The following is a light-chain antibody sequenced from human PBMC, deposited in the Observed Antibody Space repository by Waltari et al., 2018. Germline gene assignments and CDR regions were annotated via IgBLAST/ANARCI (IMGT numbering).Light chain of an antibody. CDR1: SSDVGGSNY. V-gene: IGLV2-14*01. Sequence: QSALTQPASVSGSPGQSITISCTGTSSDVGGSNYVSWYQQHPGKAPKLMIYEVSNRPSGVSIRFSGSKSGNTASLTISGLQAEDEADYYCSSYTSSSTLVFGTGTKVTVL. CDR3: SSYTSSSTLV. J-gene: IGLJ1*01. CDR2: EVS.